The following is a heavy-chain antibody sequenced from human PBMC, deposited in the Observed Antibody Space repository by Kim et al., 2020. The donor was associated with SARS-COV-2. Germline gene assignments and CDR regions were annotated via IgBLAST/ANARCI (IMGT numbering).Heavy chain of an antibody. Sequence: SETLSLTCTVSGASISSYYWSWIRQPPGKGLEWIGYVSDSGSTNYNPSLKSRVTISIDTSMNHFSLKLTSVTAADTAVYYCARDRGYRSGWYGSRDSSGTDVWGQGTTVTVSS. CDR1: GASISSYY. CDR3: ARDRGYRSGWYGSRDSSGTDV. V-gene: IGHV4-59*01. CDR2: VSDSGST. J-gene: IGHJ6*02. D-gene: IGHD6-19*01.